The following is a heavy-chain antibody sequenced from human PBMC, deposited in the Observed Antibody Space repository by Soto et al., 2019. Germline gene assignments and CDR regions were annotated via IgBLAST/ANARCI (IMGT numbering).Heavy chain of an antibody. D-gene: IGHD2-8*01. CDR2: ITGSGRDT. CDR1: GFTFRNNV. J-gene: IGHJ4*02. V-gene: IGHV3-23*01. CDR3: AKNGLDNSPSAIDS. Sequence: GGSLRLSCAASGFTFRNNVLSWVRQAPGKGLDWVSGITGSGRDTYYADSVKGRFTISRDNSKNMVFLQMNSLRAKDTALYYCAKNGLDNSPSAIDSWGPGTLVTVSS.